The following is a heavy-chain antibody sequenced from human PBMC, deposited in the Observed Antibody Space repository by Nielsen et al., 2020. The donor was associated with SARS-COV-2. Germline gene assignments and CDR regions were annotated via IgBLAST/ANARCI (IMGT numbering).Heavy chain of an antibody. CDR1: GFTFSSYG. CDR3: ARDYGHRGYFWSGYYKHPGPGFGMDV. Sequence: GESLKISCAASGFTFSSYGMHWVRQAPGKGLEWVAVISYDGSNKYYADSVKGRFTISRDNAKNTLYLQMNSLRAEDTAVYYCARDYGHRGYFWSGYYKHPGPGFGMDVWGQGTTVTVSS. D-gene: IGHD3-3*01. V-gene: IGHV3-30*03. CDR2: ISYDGSNK. J-gene: IGHJ6*02.